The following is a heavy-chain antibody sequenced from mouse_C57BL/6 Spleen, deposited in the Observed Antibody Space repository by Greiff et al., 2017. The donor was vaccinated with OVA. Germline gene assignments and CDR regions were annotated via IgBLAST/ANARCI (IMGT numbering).Heavy chain of an antibody. CDR2: IHPNSGRT. Sequence: QVQLQQPGAELVKPGASVKLSCKASGYTFTSYWMHWVKQRPGQGLEWIGMIHPNSGRTNYNEKFKSKATLTVDKSSSTAYLQLSSLTSEDAAVSYCAPYGYDAWFAYWGQGTLVTVSA. CDR3: APYGYDAWFAY. CDR1: GYTFTSYW. J-gene: IGHJ3*01. V-gene: IGHV1-64*01. D-gene: IGHD2-2*01.